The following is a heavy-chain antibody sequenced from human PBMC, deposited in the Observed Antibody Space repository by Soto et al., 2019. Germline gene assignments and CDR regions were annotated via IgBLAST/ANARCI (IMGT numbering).Heavy chain of an antibody. Sequence: QLLESGGGLVQPGGSLRLSCEASGFSFSRNAMSWVRQAPGKGLEWVSSISSGGNTYYADSVKGRFTISRDNSKNTQSLQMTSLGAEDTAVYYCAKLGYCTGGTCXLDYYYGVDVWGQGTTVTVS. CDR2: ISSGGNT. V-gene: IGHV3-23*01. CDR1: GFSFSRNA. J-gene: IGHJ6*02. CDR3: AKLGYCTGGTCXLDYYYGVDV. D-gene: IGHD2-15*01.